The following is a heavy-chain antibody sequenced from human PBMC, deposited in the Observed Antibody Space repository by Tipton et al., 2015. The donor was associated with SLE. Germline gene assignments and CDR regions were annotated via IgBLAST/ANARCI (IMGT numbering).Heavy chain of an antibody. CDR3: ARAGGSSWADF. CDR1: GFTFSSYA. J-gene: IGHJ4*02. CDR2: ISGSGGSA. Sequence: SLRLSCAASGFTFSSYAMSWVRQAPGKGLEWVSAISGSGGSAYHAESVKGRFTISRDNAKNSLYLQMNSLRAEDTAVYYCARAGGSSWADFWGQGTLVIVSS. D-gene: IGHD6-13*01. V-gene: IGHV3-23*01.